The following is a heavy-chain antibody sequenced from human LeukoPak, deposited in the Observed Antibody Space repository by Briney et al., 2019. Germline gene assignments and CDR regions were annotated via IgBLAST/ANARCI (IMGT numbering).Heavy chain of an antibody. V-gene: IGHV3-23*01. J-gene: IGHJ4*02. CDR3: VKDFLHGPHIEPVGSVGPFDY. Sequence: GGSLRLSCATSGFSFSSYAMSWVRQAPGKGLEWVSGLHADSGMIYYADSVKGRFTISRDNSKNTLYFQMNSLRAEDTAIYYCVKDFLHGPHIEPVGSVGPFDYWGQGTLVTVSS. D-gene: IGHD2-2*01. CDR2: LHADSGMI. CDR1: GFSFSSYA.